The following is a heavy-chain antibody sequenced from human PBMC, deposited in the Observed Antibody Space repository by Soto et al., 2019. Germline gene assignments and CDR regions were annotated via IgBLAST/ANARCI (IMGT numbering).Heavy chain of an antibody. CDR2: IKEDGSEK. D-gene: IGHD2-15*01. CDR3: ARTTHLDY. CDR1: GFTFSNYW. Sequence: EVQVVESGGGLVQPGGSLRLSCAASGFTFSNYWMSWVRQAPGKGLEWVANIKEDGSEKKYVDSVKGRFTISRDNAKNSLYLQMNSLRAEDTAVYYCARTTHLDYWGQGTLVTVSS. V-gene: IGHV3-7*03. J-gene: IGHJ4*02.